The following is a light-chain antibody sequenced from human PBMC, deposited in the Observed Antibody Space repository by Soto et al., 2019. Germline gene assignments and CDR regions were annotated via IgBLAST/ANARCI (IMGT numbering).Light chain of an antibody. Sequence: EIVLTQSPGTLSLSPGERATLSCRASQSVSNYLAWYQQKPGQAPRLLIYGASSRATGITDRFSGSGSGTDFTLTISRLEPEDFAVYYGQQYGGSPQTFGQGTKVEIK. V-gene: IGKV3-20*01. CDR3: QQYGGSPQT. CDR2: GAS. CDR1: QSVSNY. J-gene: IGKJ1*01.